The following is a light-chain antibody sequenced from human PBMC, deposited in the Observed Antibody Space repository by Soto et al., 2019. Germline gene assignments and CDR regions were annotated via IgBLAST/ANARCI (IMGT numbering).Light chain of an antibody. CDR3: HQTYASPAIT. Sequence: DIQLTQSPASLSFSLGDRATLTCRASQSVSIYLSWYQLKRGQAPRLLIYGASCLKTGIPKRFSGSGSVTDFTLTISSLQPADVAIDYCHQTYASPAITFGQGTRLEI. CDR1: QSVSIY. CDR2: GAS. V-gene: IGKV1-39*01. J-gene: IGKJ5*01.